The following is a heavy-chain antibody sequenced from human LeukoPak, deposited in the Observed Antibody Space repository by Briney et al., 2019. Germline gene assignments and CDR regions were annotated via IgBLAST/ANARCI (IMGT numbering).Heavy chain of an antibody. J-gene: IGHJ4*02. CDR1: GFTFDDYA. Sequence: GGSLRLSCAASGFTFDDYAMHWVRQAPGKGLEWVSLISWDGGSTYYADSVKGRFTISRDNSKNSLYLQMNSLRAEDTALYYCARAGYYYDGSDYYPHFDYWGQGTLVTVSS. CDR2: ISWDGGST. V-gene: IGHV3-43D*03. CDR3: ARAGYYYDGSDYYPHFDY. D-gene: IGHD3-22*01.